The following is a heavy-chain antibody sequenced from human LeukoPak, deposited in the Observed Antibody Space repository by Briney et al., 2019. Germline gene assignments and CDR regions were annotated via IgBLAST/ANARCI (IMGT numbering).Heavy chain of an antibody. J-gene: IGHJ4*02. CDR2: ISYDGSNK. CDR1: GFTFSSYG. D-gene: IGHD3-10*01. V-gene: IGHV3-30*18. CDR3: AKDTRGSGSYYHRRGYFGY. Sequence: PGRSLRLSCAASGFTFSSYGMHWVRQAPGKGLEWVAVISYDGSNKYYADSVKGRFTISRDNSKNTLYLQMNSLRAEDTAVYYCAKDTRGSGSYYHRRGYFGYWGQGTLVTVSS.